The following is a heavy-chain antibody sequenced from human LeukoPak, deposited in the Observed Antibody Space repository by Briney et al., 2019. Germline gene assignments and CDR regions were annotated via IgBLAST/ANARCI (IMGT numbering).Heavy chain of an antibody. Sequence: GESLTISCKGSVYSFTIYSIGWVRQMPGKGLEWMGIIYPGDSDTRYSPSFQGQVTISADKSISTAYLQWSSLKASDTAMYYCARTSIAAAGKGDYWGQGTLVTVSS. D-gene: IGHD6-13*01. V-gene: IGHV5-51*01. CDR3: ARTSIAAAGKGDY. CDR2: IYPGDSDT. CDR1: VYSFTIYS. J-gene: IGHJ4*02.